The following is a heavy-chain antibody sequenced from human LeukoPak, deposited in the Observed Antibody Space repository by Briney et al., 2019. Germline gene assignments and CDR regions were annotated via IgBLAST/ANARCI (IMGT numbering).Heavy chain of an antibody. CDR1: GYTFTSYD. J-gene: IGHJ4*02. V-gene: IGHV1-8*01. D-gene: IGHD3-3*01. Sequence: GASVKVSCKASGYTFTSYDINWVRQATGQGLEWMGWMNPNSGNTGYAQKFQGRVTMTRDTSTSTVYMELSSLRSEDTAVYYCARGGYDFSSGYYPSRWGQGTLVTVSS. CDR2: MNPNSGNT. CDR3: ARGGYDFSSGYYPSR.